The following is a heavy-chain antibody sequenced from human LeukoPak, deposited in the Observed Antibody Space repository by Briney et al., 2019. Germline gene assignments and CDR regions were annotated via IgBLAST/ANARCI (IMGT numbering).Heavy chain of an antibody. CDR1: GYSFTTYW. V-gene: IGHV5-51*01. J-gene: IGHJ4*02. D-gene: IGHD6-13*01. CDR2: IYPGNSET. Sequence: GESLKISCKGSGYSFTTYWIGWVRQRPGKGLEWMAFIYPGNSETRYSPSFQGQVIISADSSISTAYLQWRTLKASDTATYYCARGKYDSSVEFYFDHWGQGTLVTVSS. CDR3: ARGKYDSSVEFYFDH.